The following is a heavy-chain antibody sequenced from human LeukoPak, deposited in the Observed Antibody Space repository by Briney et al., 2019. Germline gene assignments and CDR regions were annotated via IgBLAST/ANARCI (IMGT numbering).Heavy chain of an antibody. J-gene: IGHJ4*02. V-gene: IGHV4-59*12. CDR3: ARMGATVRYDDY. CDR2: IYSSGST. Sequence: PSETLSLTCTVSAGSISSYYWSWIRQPPGKGLEWIGYIYSSGSTNYNPSLKSRVTISVDTSKNQFSLKLSSVTAADTAVYYCARMGATVRYDDYWGQGTLVTVSS. D-gene: IGHD1-26*01. CDR1: AGSISSYY.